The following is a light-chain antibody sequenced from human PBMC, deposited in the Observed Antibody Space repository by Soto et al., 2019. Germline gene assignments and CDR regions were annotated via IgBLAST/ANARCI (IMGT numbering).Light chain of an antibody. J-gene: IGLJ1*01. V-gene: IGLV1-40*01. CDR2: GNS. Sequence: QSVLTQPPSVSGAPGQRVTISSTGSSSNIGAGYDVHWYQQLPGTAPKLLIYGNSNRPSGVPDRFSGSKSGTSASLAITGLQAEDEADYYCPSYDSGLSGYVFGTGTKVTVL. CDR3: PSYDSGLSGYV. CDR1: SSNIGAGYD.